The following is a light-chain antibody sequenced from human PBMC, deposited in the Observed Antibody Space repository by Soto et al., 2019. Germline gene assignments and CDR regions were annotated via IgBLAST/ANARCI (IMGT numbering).Light chain of an antibody. J-gene: IGKJ5*01. Sequence: EIVLTQSPGTLSVSPGERATLSCRASQSVSSRFLAWYQLKPGQAPRLLIYGASSRATGIPARFSGSGSGTDFTLTISSLEPADFGVYYYQQRHNWPIPFGQGKRME. V-gene: IGKV3D-20*02. CDR2: GAS. CDR3: QQRHNWPIP. CDR1: QSVSSRF.